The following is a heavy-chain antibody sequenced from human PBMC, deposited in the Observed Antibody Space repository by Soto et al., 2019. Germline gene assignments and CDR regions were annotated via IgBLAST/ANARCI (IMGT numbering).Heavy chain of an antibody. D-gene: IGHD3-10*01. CDR2: MNPNSGNT. CDR1: GYTFTSYD. V-gene: IGHV1-8*01. J-gene: IGHJ6*03. CDR3: ARGIRSMVRGVRNDYYMDV. Sequence: ASVKVSCKASGYTFTSYDINWVRQATGQGLEWMGWMNPNSGNTGYAQKFQGRVTMTRNTSISTAYMELSSLRSEDTAVYYCARGIRSMVRGVRNDYYMDVWGKGTTVTVSS.